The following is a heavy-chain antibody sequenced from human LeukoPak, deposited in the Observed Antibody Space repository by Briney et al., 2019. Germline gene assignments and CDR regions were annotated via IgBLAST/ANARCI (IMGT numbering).Heavy chain of an antibody. CDR1: GGSISSYY. Sequence: SETLSLTCTVSGGSISSYYWSWIRQPPGKGLEWIGYIYTSGSTDYNPSLKSRVTISVDTSKNQFSLKLSSVTAADTAVYYCARHASPRYYFDYWGQGTLVTVSS. CDR2: IYTSGST. J-gene: IGHJ4*02. CDR3: ARHASPRYYFDY. V-gene: IGHV4-4*09. D-gene: IGHD2-2*01.